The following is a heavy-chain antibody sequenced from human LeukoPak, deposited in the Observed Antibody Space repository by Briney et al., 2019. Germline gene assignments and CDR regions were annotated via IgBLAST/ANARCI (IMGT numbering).Heavy chain of an antibody. CDR1: GYTFTSYG. D-gene: IGHD5-12*01. CDR3: ARARGYSGYDDPSDAFDI. J-gene: IGHJ3*02. V-gene: IGHV1-18*01. Sequence: ASVKVSCKASGYTFTSYGISWVRQAPGQGLEWMGWISAYNGNTNYAQKLQGRVTMTTDTSTSTAYMELRSLGSDDTAVYYCARARGYSGYDDPSDAFDIWGQGTMVTVSS. CDR2: ISAYNGNT.